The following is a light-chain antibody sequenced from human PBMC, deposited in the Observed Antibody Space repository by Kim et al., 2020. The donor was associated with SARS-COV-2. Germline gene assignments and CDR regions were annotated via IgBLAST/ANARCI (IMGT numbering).Light chain of an antibody. Sequence: SPGERATLSCRASQSVSSNLAWYQQKPGQAPRLLIYDASARATGLPARFSGSGSGTEFTLTISSLQSEDYAIYYCQQYNKWPPWTFGQGTQVDIK. CDR3: QQYNKWPPWT. CDR2: DAS. V-gene: IGKV3-15*01. CDR1: QSVSSN. J-gene: IGKJ1*01.